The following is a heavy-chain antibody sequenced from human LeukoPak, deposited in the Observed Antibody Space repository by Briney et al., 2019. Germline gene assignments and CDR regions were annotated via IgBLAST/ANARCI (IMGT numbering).Heavy chain of an antibody. J-gene: IGHJ4*02. CDR1: GFTFSNYA. CDR3: ARARFGYNRGPFDY. Sequence: PGRSLRLSCAASGFTFSNYAIHWVRQAPGKRLEWVAFISYDGSNKHYADSVKGRFTISRDNSKNTLYLQMNSLRPEDTAVYYCARARFGYNRGPFDYWGQGILVTVSS. V-gene: IGHV3-30-3*01. D-gene: IGHD5-24*01. CDR2: ISYDGSNK.